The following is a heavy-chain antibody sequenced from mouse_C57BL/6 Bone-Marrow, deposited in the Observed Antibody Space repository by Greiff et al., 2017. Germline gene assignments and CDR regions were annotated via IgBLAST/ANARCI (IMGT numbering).Heavy chain of an antibody. CDR3: TGGVTGYFDY. Sequence: VQLQQSGAELVRPGASVTLSCKASGYTFTDYEMHWVKQTPVHGLEWIGAIDPETGGTAYNPKFKGKAILTADKSSSTAYMELRSLTSEDSAVYYCTGGVTGYFDYWGQGTTLTVSS. D-gene: IGHD2-12*01. CDR2: IDPETGGT. CDR1: GYTFTDYE. J-gene: IGHJ2*01. V-gene: IGHV1-15*01.